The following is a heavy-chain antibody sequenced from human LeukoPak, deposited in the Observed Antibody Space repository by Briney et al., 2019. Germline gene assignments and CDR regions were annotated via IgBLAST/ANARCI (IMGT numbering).Heavy chain of an antibody. V-gene: IGHV4-4*07. D-gene: IGHD4-17*01. CDR2: IYTSGIT. Sequence: SETLSLTCTVSGGSISNYYWSWIRQPAGKGLEWIGRIYTSGITNYNPSLKSRVTMSVDTSKNQFSLKLTSVTAADTAVYYCARGGDDYDHYYYYMDVWGKGTTVTISS. CDR3: ARGGDDYDHYYYYMDV. CDR1: GGSISNYY. J-gene: IGHJ6*03.